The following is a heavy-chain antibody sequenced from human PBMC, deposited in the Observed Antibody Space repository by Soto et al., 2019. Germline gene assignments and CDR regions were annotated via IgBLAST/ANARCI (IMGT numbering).Heavy chain of an antibody. Sequence: QVQLVESGGGVVQPGRSLRLSCAASGFTFSSYGMHWVRQAPGKGLEWVAVISYDGSNKYYADSVKGRFTISRDNSKNPLYLQMNSLRAEDTAVYYWAKTSDDYYDSSGYSDYWGQGTLVTVSS. D-gene: IGHD3-22*01. V-gene: IGHV3-30*18. CDR2: ISYDGSNK. CDR1: GFTFSSYG. J-gene: IGHJ4*02. CDR3: AKTSDDYYDSSGYSDY.